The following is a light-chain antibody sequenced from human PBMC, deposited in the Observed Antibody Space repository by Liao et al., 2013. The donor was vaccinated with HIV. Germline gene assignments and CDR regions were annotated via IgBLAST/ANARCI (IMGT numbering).Light chain of an antibody. CDR1: NIGDKA. CDR3: QAWDGNTAI. V-gene: IGLV3-1*01. Sequence: SYVLTQPPSESVAPGGTARLECRGINIGDKAVHWYRQQRPGQSPVLLICQDNKRPSGIPERFSGSNSGNTATLTISGTQPTDEADYYCQAWDGNTAIFGGGTKLTVL. J-gene: IGLJ2*01. CDR2: QDN.